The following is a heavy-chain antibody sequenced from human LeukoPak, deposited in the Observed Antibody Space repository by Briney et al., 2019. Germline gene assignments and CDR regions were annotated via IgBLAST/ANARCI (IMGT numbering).Heavy chain of an antibody. J-gene: IGHJ3*02. Sequence: GGSLRLSCAASGFTFSSYWMHWVRHAPGKGLVWVSRINSDGSNTNYADSVKGRFTISRDNAKNTLYLQMNSLRVEDTAVYYCARDFPRQYSGSNSDDAFDIWGQGTMVTVSS. D-gene: IGHD1-26*01. CDR3: ARDFPRQYSGSNSDDAFDI. CDR1: GFTFSSYW. CDR2: INSDGSNT. V-gene: IGHV3-74*01.